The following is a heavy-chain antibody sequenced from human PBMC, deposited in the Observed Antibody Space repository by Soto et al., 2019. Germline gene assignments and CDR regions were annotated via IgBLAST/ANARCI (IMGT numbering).Heavy chain of an antibody. CDR1: GGTFSSYA. V-gene: IGHV1-69*01. J-gene: IGHJ6*02. Sequence: QVQLVQSGAEVKKPGSSVKVSCKASGGTFSSYAISWVRQAPGQGLEWMGGISPIFGTANYAQKFQGRVTITADESTSTAYMELSSLRSEDTAVYYCAGGGAVVVVPAATRYYGMDVWGQGTTVTVSS. CDR2: ISPIFGTA. D-gene: IGHD2-2*01. CDR3: AGGGAVVVVPAATRYYGMDV.